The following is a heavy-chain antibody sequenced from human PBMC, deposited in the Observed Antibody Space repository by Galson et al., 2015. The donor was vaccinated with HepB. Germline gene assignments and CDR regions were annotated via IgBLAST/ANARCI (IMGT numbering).Heavy chain of an antibody. CDR1: GFTFSSYG. CDR3: ARARGYSYGYGMDV. V-gene: IGHV3-33*08. Sequence: SLRLSCAASGFTFSSYGMHWVRQAPGKGLEWVAVIWYDGSNKYHADSVKGRFTISRDNSKNTLYLQMNSLRAEDTAVYYCARARGYSYGYGMDVWGQGTTVTVSS. CDR2: IWYDGSNK. J-gene: IGHJ6*02. D-gene: IGHD5-18*01.